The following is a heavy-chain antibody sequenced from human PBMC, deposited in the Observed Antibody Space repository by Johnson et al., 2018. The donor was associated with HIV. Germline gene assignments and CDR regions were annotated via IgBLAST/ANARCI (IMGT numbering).Heavy chain of an antibody. J-gene: IGHJ3*02. CDR1: GLSFSDYG. CDR3: ARGGVVTAIPHAFNI. CDR2: IRYDGSNK. Sequence: QVQLVESGGGVVQPGRSVRLSCAASGLSFSDYGMHWVRQAPGKGLEWVAFIRYDGSNKYYADSVKGRFTISRDNSKNTLYLQMNSLRAEDTAVYYCARGGVVTAIPHAFNIWGQGTMVTVS. D-gene: IGHD2-21*02. V-gene: IGHV3-30*02.